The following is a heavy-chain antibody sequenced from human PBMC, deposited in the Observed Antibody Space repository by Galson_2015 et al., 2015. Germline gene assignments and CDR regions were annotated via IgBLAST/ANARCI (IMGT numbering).Heavy chain of an antibody. J-gene: IGHJ3*02. CDR3: ARDRVSWNYGAAAFDI. D-gene: IGHD1-7*01. CDR1: GFSLTSYA. CDR2: ISYDGNNQ. V-gene: IGHV3-30*01. Sequence: SLRLSCAASGFSLTSYALHWVRQTPGKGLEWLAVISYDGNNQYYVDAVKGRFIISRDTSKKTVYLQMNSLRGDDTAMYYCARDRVSWNYGAAAFDIWGQGTMVIVSS.